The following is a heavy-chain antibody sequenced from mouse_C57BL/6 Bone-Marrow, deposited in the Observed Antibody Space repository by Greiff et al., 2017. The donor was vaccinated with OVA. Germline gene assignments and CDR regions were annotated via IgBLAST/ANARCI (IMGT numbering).Heavy chain of an antibody. V-gene: IGHV5-17*01. CDR2: ISSGSSTI. CDR1: GFTFSDYG. Sequence: EVQLVEPGGGLVKPGGSLKLSCAASGFTFSDYGMHWVRQAPEKGLEWVAYISSGSSTIYYADTVKGRFTISRDNAKNTLFLQMTSLRSEDTAMYYCARKVGGAMDYWGQGTSVTVSS. D-gene: IGHD1-1*01. J-gene: IGHJ4*01. CDR3: ARKVGGAMDY.